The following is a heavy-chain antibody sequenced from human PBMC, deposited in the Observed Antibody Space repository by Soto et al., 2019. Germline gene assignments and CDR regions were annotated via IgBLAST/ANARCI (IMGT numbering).Heavy chain of an antibody. CDR2: ISGGGGST. Sequence: GGSLRLSCAASGFILSTYGMTWVRQAPGKGLEWVSGISGGGGSTYSADSVKGRFTVSRDSSKSTLYLQMNDLRAEDTAIYYCARAYASGSYSLFAAFDIWGRGTLVTVSS. J-gene: IGHJ3*02. CDR3: ARAYASGSYSLFAAFDI. CDR1: GFILSTYG. V-gene: IGHV3-23*01. D-gene: IGHD3-10*01.